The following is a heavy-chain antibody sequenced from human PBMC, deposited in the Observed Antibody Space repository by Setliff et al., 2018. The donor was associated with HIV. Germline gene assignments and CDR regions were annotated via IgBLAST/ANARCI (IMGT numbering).Heavy chain of an antibody. CDR2: LNPETGDP. Sequence: VASVKVSCKTSGYRFIGHYLHWVRLAPGQGTEWVGWLNPETGDPNYAQKFRGRVLMTRDTSMTTAFLHVAKLTSDDTATYSCATGIPSDLDYWGQGTLVTVSS. D-gene: IGHD2-21*01. V-gene: IGHV1-2*02. CDR1: GYRFIGHY. J-gene: IGHJ4*01. CDR3: ATGIPSDLDY.